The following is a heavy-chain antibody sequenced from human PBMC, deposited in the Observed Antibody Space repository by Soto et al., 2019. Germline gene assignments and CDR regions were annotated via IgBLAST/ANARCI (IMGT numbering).Heavy chain of an antibody. V-gene: IGHV4-59*01. CDR3: ARAPFSRDGYKLGIDY. D-gene: IGHD5-12*01. J-gene: IGHJ4*02. CDR2: IYYSGST. Sequence: ETLSLTCTVSGGSISSYYWSWIRQPPGKGLEWIGYIYYSGSTNYNPPLKSRVTISVDTSKNQFSLKLSSVTAADTAVYYCARAPFSRDGYKLGIDYWGQGTLVTVSS. CDR1: GGSISSYY.